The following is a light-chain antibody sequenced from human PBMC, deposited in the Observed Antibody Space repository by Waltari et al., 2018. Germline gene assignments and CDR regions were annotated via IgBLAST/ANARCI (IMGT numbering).Light chain of an antibody. CDR2: GNR. CDR3: QSYDSSLSGYV. J-gene: IGLJ1*01. Sequence: QSVLTQPPSVSGAPGKRVTISCTGSSSNIGAGYDVHWYQQLPGTAPKLLIQGNRNRPSGVPDRFSGSKSGTSASLAITGLQAEDEADYYCQSYDSSLSGYVFGTGTKVTVL. V-gene: IGLV1-40*01. CDR1: SSNIGAGYD.